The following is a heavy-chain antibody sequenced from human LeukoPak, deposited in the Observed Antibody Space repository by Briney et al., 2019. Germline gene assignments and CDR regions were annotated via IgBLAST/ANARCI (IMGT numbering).Heavy chain of an antibody. D-gene: IGHD2-2*01. CDR2: IKQDGSEK. CDR1: GFTFSNYW. CDR3: AKDRCTVASCYSLFDY. J-gene: IGHJ4*02. Sequence: GGSLRLSCAASGFTFSNYWMTWVRQAPGKGLEWVANIKQDGSEKYYVDSVKGRFNISRDNAKNSLYLQMNSLRDEDTAVYYCAKDRCTVASCYSLFDYWGQGTLVTVSS. V-gene: IGHV3-7*01.